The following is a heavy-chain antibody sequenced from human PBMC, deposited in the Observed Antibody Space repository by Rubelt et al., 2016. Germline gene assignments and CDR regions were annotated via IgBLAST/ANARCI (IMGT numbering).Heavy chain of an antibody. Sequence: QVQLQESGPGLVKPSETLSLTCTVSGGSISSYYWSWIRQPPGKGLEWIGYIYYSGSTNYNPSLKSRVTISVDTSKNQFSLKLSSVTAADTAVYYCASEVSSWNPFDYWGQGTLVTVSS. CDR3: ASEVSSWNPFDY. V-gene: IGHV4-59*08. D-gene: IGHD6-13*01. CDR2: IYYSGST. CDR1: GGSISSYY. J-gene: IGHJ4*02.